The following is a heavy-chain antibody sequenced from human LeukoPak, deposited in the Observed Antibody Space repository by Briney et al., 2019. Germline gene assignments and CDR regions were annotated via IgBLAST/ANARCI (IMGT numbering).Heavy chain of an antibody. D-gene: IGHD6-13*01. J-gene: IGHJ4*02. CDR3: ARGRGSSSLDY. CDR1: GFSISSSSYY. V-gene: IGHV4-61*05. CDR2: IYYSGST. Sequence: SEPLSLTCTVSGFSISSSSYYWGWIRQPPGKGLEWIGYIYYSGSTNYNPSLKSRVTISVDTSKNQFSLKLSSVTAADTAVYYCARGRGSSSLDYWGQGTLVTVSS.